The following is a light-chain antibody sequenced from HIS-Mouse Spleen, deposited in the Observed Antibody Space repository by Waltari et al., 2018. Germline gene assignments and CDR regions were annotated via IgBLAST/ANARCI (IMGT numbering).Light chain of an antibody. V-gene: IGLV2-14*03. Sequence: QSALTQPASVSGSPGQSITISCTGTSSDVGGYNYVSWYQQHPGKAPKLMMYDVSNRPSGVSNRFSGSKSGNTASLTISGLQAEDEADYYCSSYTSSSTVFGGGTKLTVL. CDR3: SSYTSSSTV. CDR1: SSDVGGYNY. J-gene: IGLJ2*01. CDR2: DVS.